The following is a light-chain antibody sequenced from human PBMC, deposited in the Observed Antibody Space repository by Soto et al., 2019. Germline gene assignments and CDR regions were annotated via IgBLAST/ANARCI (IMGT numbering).Light chain of an antibody. J-gene: IGKJ4*01. CDR3: QQSYSTPLT. CDR1: QSISSS. Sequence: DIPMTQSPSSLSASVGDRVTITCRASQSISSSFNWYQQKPGKAPKLLIYAASSLQTGVPSRFSGSGSGTDFTLTISSLQPEDFATYYCQQSYSTPLTFGGGTKVAIK. CDR2: AAS. V-gene: IGKV1-39*01.